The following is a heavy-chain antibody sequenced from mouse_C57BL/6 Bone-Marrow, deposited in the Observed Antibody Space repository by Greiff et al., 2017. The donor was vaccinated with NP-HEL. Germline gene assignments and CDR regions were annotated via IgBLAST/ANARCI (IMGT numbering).Heavy chain of an antibody. V-gene: IGHV1-55*01. D-gene: IGHD2-1*01. CDR3: ASKRIYYGNPFDY. CDR2: IYPGSGST. Sequence: VQLQQPGAELVKPGASVKMSCKASGYNFTSYWITWVKQRPGQGLEWIGDIYPGSGSTNYNEKFKSKATLTVDTSSSTAYMQLSSLTSEDSAVYYCASKRIYYGNPFDYWGQGTTLTVSS. CDR1: GYNFTSYW. J-gene: IGHJ2*01.